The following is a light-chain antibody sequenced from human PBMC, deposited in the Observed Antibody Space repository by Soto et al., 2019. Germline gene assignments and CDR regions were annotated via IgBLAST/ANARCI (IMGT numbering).Light chain of an antibody. Sequence: EIIMTQSPATLSVSPGERATLSCRASHSVSSRLAWYQQKPGQAPRLLIYGASTRATGLPARFSGSGSGTELTLTISSLQSEDFAVYYCQHYTNWPLTFGGGTKVEI. CDR3: QHYTNWPLT. CDR1: HSVSSR. CDR2: GAS. V-gene: IGKV3-15*01. J-gene: IGKJ4*01.